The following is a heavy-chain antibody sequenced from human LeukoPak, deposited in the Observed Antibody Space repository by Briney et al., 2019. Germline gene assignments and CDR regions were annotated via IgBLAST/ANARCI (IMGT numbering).Heavy chain of an antibody. CDR2: IRYDGSNK. CDR1: GFTFSSYG. Sequence: GGSLRLSCAASGFTFSSYGMHWVRQAPGKGLGWVAFIRYDGSNKYYADSVKGRFTISRDNSKNTLYLQMNSLRAEDTAVYYCAKEITGDPYAFDIWGQGTTVTVSS. J-gene: IGHJ3*02. V-gene: IGHV3-30*02. CDR3: AKEITGDPYAFDI. D-gene: IGHD7-27*01.